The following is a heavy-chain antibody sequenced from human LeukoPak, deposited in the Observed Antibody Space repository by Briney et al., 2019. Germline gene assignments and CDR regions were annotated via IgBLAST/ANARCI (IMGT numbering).Heavy chain of an antibody. CDR3: ARDLDGDLPALDY. CDR2: ISSSSSYI. Sequence: GSLRLSCAASGFTFSSYSMNWVRQAPGKGLEWVSSISSSSSYIYYADSVKGRFTISRDNAKNSLYLQMNSLRAEDTAVYYCARDLDGDLPALDYWGQGTLVTVSS. J-gene: IGHJ4*02. V-gene: IGHV3-21*01. D-gene: IGHD4-17*01. CDR1: GFTFSSYS.